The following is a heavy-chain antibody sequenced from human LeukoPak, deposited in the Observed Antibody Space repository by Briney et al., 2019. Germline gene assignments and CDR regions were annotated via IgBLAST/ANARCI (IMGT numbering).Heavy chain of an antibody. CDR2: LLTGAST. D-gene: IGHD3-22*01. CDR1: GISVSSNS. V-gene: IGHV3-53*01. J-gene: IGHJ4*02. CDR3: ARSHYFDSSGSDFDS. Sequence: GGSLRLSCSVTGISVSSNSLSWVRQAPGKGLEWVAALLTGASTYYTASVKGRFTISRDNSKNIVFLQMNSLIIGDTAVYYCARSHYFDSSGSDFDSWGQGTLVTVS.